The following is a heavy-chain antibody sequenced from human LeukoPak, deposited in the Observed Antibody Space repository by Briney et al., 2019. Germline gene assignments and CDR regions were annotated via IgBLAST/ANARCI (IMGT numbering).Heavy chain of an antibody. Sequence: SETLSLTCTVSGGSISSYYWSWIRQPAGKGLEWIGRIYTSGSTNYNPSLKSRATMSVDTSKNQFSLKLSSVTAADTAVYYCARQGSYDYVWGSYRSYYFDYWGQGALVTVFS. CDR3: ARQGSYDYVWGSYRSYYFDY. J-gene: IGHJ4*02. V-gene: IGHV4-4*07. CDR2: IYTSGST. CDR1: GGSISSYY. D-gene: IGHD3-16*02.